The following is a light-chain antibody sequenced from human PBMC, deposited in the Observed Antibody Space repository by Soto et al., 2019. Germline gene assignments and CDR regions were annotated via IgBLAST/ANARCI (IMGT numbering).Light chain of an antibody. CDR1: QGIGDS. CDR2: AAS. Sequence: DIQMTQSPSSLSASVGDRVTISCRASQGIGDSLAWFQQRPGKPPKVLIHAASTLYSGVPSRFSGSGSGTNFTLTISSLWPEDFAVYFCQKYNFAPFTFGPGTRVDIK. V-gene: IGKV1-27*01. CDR3: QKYNFAPFT. J-gene: IGKJ3*01.